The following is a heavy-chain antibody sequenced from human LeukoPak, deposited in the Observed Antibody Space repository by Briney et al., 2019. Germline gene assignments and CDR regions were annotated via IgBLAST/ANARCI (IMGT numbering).Heavy chain of an antibody. D-gene: IGHD6-13*01. J-gene: IGHJ6*02. CDR1: GFTFSSYN. V-gene: IGHV3-21*01. CDR3: ARGGDSSSWASYYYYGMDV. CDR2: IGSSSTYI. Sequence: GGSLRLSCAASGFTFSSYNMDWVRQAPGKGLEWVSSIGSSSTYIYYADSVKGRFTISRDNAQNSLYLQMNSLRADDTAVYHCARGGDSSSWASYYYYGMDVWGQGTTVTVSS.